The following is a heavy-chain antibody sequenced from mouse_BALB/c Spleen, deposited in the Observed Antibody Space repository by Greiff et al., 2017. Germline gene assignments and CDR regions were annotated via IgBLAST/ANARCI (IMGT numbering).Heavy chain of an antibody. D-gene: IGHD2-13*01. CDR1: GYTFTSYW. V-gene: IGHV1-87*01. J-gene: IGHJ3*01. CDR2: IYPGDGDT. Sequence: QVQLKESGAELARPGASVKLSCKASGYTFTSYWMQWVKQRPGQGLEWIGAIYPGDGDTRYTQKFKGKATLTADKSSSTAYMQLSSLASEDSAVYYCARGDSFAYWGLGTLVTVSA. CDR3: ARGDSFAY.